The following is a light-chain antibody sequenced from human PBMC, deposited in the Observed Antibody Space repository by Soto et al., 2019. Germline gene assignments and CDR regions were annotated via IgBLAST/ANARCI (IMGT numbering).Light chain of an antibody. CDR2: NVS. V-gene: IGLV2-14*01. J-gene: IGLJ2*01. CDR1: SSDVGGYNY. CDR3: SSFTSTNTVL. Sequence: QSVLTQPASVSGSPGQSITISCTGTSSDVGGYNYVSWYQQHPGKAPKLMIYNVSKRPSGVSNRFSGSKSGNTASLTISGLKAEDEGHYYCSSFTSTNTVLFGGGTKFTVL.